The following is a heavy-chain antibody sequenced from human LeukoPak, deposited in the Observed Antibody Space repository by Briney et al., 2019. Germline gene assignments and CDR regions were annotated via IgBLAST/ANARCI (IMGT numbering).Heavy chain of an antibody. D-gene: IGHD6-13*01. CDR3: AKGSGSSSRYFFDP. CDR2: ITGSGDNT. V-gene: IGHV3-23*01. J-gene: IGHJ5*02. CDR1: GFTFSSYA. Sequence: GGSLRLSCAASGFTFSSYAMTWVRQAPGRGLEWVSVITGSGDNTHYADSVKGRFTISRDNSKNTLYLQVNSLRAEDTAVYYCAKGSGSSSRYFFDPWGQGTLLTVSS.